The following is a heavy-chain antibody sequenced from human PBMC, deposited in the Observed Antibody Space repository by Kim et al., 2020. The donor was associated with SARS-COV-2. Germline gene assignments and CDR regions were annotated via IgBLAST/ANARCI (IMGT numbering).Heavy chain of an antibody. CDR2: INPSGGST. J-gene: IGHJ6*02. Sequence: ASVKVSCKASGYTFTSYYMHWVRQAPGQGLEWMGIINPSGGSTSYAQKFQGRVTMTRDTSTSTVYMELSSLRSEDTAVYYCASDYIVVVPAAIGDYYYYGMDVWGQGTTVTVSS. V-gene: IGHV1-46*01. D-gene: IGHD2-2*02. CDR3: ASDYIVVVPAAIGDYYYYGMDV. CDR1: GYTFTSYY.